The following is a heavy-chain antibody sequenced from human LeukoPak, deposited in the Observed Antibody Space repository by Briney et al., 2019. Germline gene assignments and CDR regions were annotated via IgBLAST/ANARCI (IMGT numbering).Heavy chain of an antibody. Sequence: SETLSLTCGVSGGSVTSTNWWTWVRQPPGKGLEWIGEVHLDGRTNYNPSLKSRLTMSVDLSEDHVSLKLTSVTAADTAVYYCAREGGFYRPLDYSGQGTLVTVSS. CDR3: AREGGFYRPLDY. D-gene: IGHD3-3*01. CDR1: GGSVTSTNW. J-gene: IGHJ4*02. CDR2: VHLDGRT. V-gene: IGHV4-4*02.